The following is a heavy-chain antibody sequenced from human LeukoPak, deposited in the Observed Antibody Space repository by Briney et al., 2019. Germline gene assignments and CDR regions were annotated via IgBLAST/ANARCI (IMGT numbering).Heavy chain of an antibody. D-gene: IGHD3-22*01. CDR1: GFIFTNYA. V-gene: IGHV3-23*01. CDR2: ISGSGGST. Sequence: PGGSLRLSCAASGFIFTNYAMTWVRQAPGKGLEWVSAISGSGGSTYYADSVKGRFTISRDNSKNTLYLQMNSLRAEDTAVYYCARKLYYYDTSPAGWFDPWGQGTLVTVS. CDR3: ARKLYYYDTSPAGWFDP. J-gene: IGHJ5*02.